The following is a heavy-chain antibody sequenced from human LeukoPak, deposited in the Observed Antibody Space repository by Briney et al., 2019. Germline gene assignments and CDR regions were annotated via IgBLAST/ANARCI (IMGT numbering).Heavy chain of an antibody. CDR3: ARYRTHYGDYEEVIDY. CDR2: ISAYNGNT. V-gene: IGHV1-18*01. J-gene: IGHJ4*02. CDR1: RGTFSNYA. Sequence: ASVKVSCKASRGTFSNYAISWVRQAPGQGLEWMGWISAYNGNTNYAQKLQGRVTMTTDTSTSTAYMELRSLRSDDTAVYYCARYRTHYGDYEEVIDYWGQGTLVTVSS. D-gene: IGHD4-17*01.